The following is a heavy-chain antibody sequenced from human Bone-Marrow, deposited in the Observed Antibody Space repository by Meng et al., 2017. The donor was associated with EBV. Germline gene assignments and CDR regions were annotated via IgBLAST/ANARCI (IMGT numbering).Heavy chain of an antibody. CDR3: ASLPDYGGNSGDY. D-gene: IGHD4-23*01. Sequence: QVQLQEAGPGLVKPSGTLSLTCAVSGGSISSSNWWRLVRQPPGKGLEWVGEIYHSGSTNYNPSLKSRVTISVDKSKNQFSLKLSSVTAADTAVYYCASLPDYGGNSGDYWGQGTLVTVSS. CDR1: GGSISSSNW. V-gene: IGHV4-4*02. CDR2: IYHSGST. J-gene: IGHJ4*02.